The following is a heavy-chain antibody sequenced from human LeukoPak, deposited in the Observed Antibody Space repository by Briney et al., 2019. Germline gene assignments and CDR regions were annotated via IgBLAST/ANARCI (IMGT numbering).Heavy chain of an antibody. V-gene: IGHV3-33*01. CDR3: ARDPGLRLDY. Sequence: GGSLRLSCAASGFTLTSYAMHWVRQAPGKGLEWVAVIWYDGSNEYYSDSVEGRFAISRDISKNTLYLQMNSLRAEDTAVYFCARDPGLRLDYWGQGTLVTVSS. CDR2: IWYDGSNE. CDR1: GFTLTSYA. J-gene: IGHJ4*02. D-gene: IGHD3-16*01.